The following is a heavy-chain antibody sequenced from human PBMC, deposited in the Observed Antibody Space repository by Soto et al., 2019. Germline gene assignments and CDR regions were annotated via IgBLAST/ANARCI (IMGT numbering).Heavy chain of an antibody. CDR1: GFTFNNYG. Sequence: GGSLRLSCAASGFTFNNYGMHWVRQAPGKGLEWVAVIWNDGNGYYYANSVKGRFTISRDNTKKTLYLQMSSLRAEDTAVYYSARRQISPPPRGAASARGGRDVWGQGTPVTVSS. CDR2: IWNDGNGY. J-gene: IGHJ6*02. D-gene: IGHD3-10*01. V-gene: IGHV3-33*01. CDR3: ARRQISPPPRGAASARGGRDV.